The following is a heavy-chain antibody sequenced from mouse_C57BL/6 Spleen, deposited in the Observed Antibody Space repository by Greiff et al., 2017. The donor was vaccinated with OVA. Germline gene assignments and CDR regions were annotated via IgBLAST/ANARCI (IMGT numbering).Heavy chain of an antibody. J-gene: IGHJ2*01. CDR2: IYPGSGNT. CDR1: GYSFTSYY. Sequence: QVQLKESGPELVKPGASVKISCKASGYSFTSYYIHWVKQRPGQGLEWIGWIYPGSGNTKYNEKFKGKATLTADTSSSTAYMQLSSLTSEDSAVYYCAREETAQAYFDYWGQGTTLTVSS. V-gene: IGHV1-66*01. D-gene: IGHD3-2*02. CDR3: AREETAQAYFDY.